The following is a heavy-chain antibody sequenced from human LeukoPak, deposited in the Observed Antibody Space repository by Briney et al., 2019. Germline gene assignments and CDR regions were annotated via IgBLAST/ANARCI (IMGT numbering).Heavy chain of an antibody. CDR2: INHSGST. Sequence: PSETLSLTCAVYGGSFSAYYWTWIRQPPGKGLEWIGEINHSGSTDYNPSLKSRLTISIDTSKNQFSLKLSSVTAADTAVYYCARPRFYYGSGRSYYFDYWGQGTLVTVSS. CDR3: ARPRFYYGSGRSYYFDY. CDR1: GGSFSAYY. J-gene: IGHJ4*02. D-gene: IGHD3-10*01. V-gene: IGHV4-34*01.